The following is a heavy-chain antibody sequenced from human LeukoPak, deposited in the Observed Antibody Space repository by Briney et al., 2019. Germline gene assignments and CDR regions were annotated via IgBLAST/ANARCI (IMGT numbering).Heavy chain of an antibody. V-gene: IGHV7-4-1*02. D-gene: IGHD3-16*01. Sequence: GASVKVSCKASGYTFTSYAMNWVRQAPGQGLEWMGWINTNTGNPTYAQGFTGRFVFSLDTSVSTAYLQISSLKAEDTAVYYCARDHSAVYSYDYVWGSPFSWGQGTLVTVSS. J-gene: IGHJ5*02. CDR1: GYTFTSYA. CDR2: INTNTGNP. CDR3: ARDHSAVYSYDYVWGSPFS.